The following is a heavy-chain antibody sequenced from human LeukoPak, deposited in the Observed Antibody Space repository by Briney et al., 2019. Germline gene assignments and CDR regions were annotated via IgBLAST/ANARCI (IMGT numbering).Heavy chain of an antibody. Sequence: GGSLRLSCAASGLTFSNYWMHGVRQAPGKGLVWVSRIHPDGRETSYADSVKGRFTVSRDNAKNTLYLQMDSLRAEDTAVYYCAKVLSGYYVVLDIWGQGTMVAVSS. V-gene: IGHV3-74*01. CDR2: IHPDGRET. D-gene: IGHD3-3*01. CDR3: AKVLSGYYVVLDI. CDR1: GLTFSNYW. J-gene: IGHJ3*02.